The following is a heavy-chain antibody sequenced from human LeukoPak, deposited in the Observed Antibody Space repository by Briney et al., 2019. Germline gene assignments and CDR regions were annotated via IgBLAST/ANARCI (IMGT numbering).Heavy chain of an antibody. Sequence: PSETLSLTCTVSGGSISSYYWSWIRQPPGKGLEWIGYIYYSGSTNYNPSLKSRVTISVDTSKNQFSLKLSSVTAADTAVYYCARHGWTEYDYVWGSYRPVGGFDYWGQGTLVTVSS. D-gene: IGHD3-16*02. V-gene: IGHV4-59*08. CDR3: ARHGWTEYDYVWGSYRPVGGFDY. CDR1: GGSISSYY. CDR2: IYYSGST. J-gene: IGHJ4*02.